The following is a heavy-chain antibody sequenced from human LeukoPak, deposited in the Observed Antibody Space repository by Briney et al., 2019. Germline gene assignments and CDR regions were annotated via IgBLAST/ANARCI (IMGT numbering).Heavy chain of an antibody. CDR2: ISGSGGST. Sequence: PGGSLRLSCAASGFTFSSYAMSWVRQALGKGLEWVSAISGSGGSTYYADSVKGRFTISRDNSKNTLYLQMNSLRAEDTAVYYCAKGGVVPYYYDSSGLDYWGQGTLVTVSS. V-gene: IGHV3-23*01. CDR1: GFTFSSYA. J-gene: IGHJ4*02. D-gene: IGHD3-22*01. CDR3: AKGGVVPYYYDSSGLDY.